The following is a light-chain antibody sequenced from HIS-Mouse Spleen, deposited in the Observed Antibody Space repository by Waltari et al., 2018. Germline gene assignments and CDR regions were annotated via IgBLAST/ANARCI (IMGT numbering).Light chain of an antibody. J-gene: IGKJ4*01. CDR2: DAS. V-gene: IGKV3-11*01. CDR3: QQRSNWPPLT. CDR1: QSVSSY. Sequence: EIVLTPSPATLSLSPGERATLSCRASQSVSSYLAWYQQKLGQAPRLLIYDASNRATGIPARFSGSGSGTDFTLTISSLEPEDFAVYYCQQRSNWPPLTFGGGTKVEIK.